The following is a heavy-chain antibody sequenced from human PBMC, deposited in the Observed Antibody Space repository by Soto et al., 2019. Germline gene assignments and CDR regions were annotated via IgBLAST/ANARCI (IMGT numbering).Heavy chain of an antibody. J-gene: IGHJ6*02. CDR2: IRGFSPYT. Sequence: GWSLRLSCVASGFTFMTYTMNWVRQAPGKGLEWVSGIRGFSPYTFYAESVKGRFTISRDNAKNSLYLQMNSLGVEDTAVYYCARDRGYDAHDYYYNAMDVWGQGTTVTVSS. CDR1: GFTFMTYT. CDR3: ARDRGYDAHDYYYNAMDV. D-gene: IGHD2-15*01. V-gene: IGHV3-21*01.